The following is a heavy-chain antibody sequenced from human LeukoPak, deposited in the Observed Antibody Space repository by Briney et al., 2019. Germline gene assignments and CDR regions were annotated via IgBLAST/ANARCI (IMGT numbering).Heavy chain of an antibody. CDR2: INPSGGST. CDR3: ARDPGWFGDELVSYYYMDV. D-gene: IGHD3-10*01. J-gene: IGHJ6*03. V-gene: IGHV1-46*01. CDR1: GYTFTSYY. Sequence: ASVKVSCKASGYTFTSYYIYWMRQAHGHGLDWMGIINPSGGSTSYAQKFQGRVTMTRDTSTSTVYMELSSLRSEDTAVYYCARDPGWFGDELVSYYYMDVWGKGTTVTISS.